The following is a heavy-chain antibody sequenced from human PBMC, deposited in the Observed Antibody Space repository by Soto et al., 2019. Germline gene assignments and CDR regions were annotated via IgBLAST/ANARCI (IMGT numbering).Heavy chain of an antibody. J-gene: IGHJ4*02. D-gene: IGHD3-22*01. CDR2: INAGNGNT. CDR1: GYTFTSYA. CDR3: ARAISSGYYPFFDY. V-gene: IGHV1-3*01. Sequence: ASVKVSCKASGYTFTSYAIHWVRQAPGQRLEWMGWINAGNGNTKSSEKFQGRVTISRDTSISTAYMELSRLRSDDTAVYYCARAISSGYYPFFDYWGQGTLVTVSS.